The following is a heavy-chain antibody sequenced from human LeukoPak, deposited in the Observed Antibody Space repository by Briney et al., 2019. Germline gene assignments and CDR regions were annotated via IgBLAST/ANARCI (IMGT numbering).Heavy chain of an antibody. CDR1: GDTSGRYG. Sequence: SVKVSCKASGDTSGRYGISWVRQAPGQGLEWMGRIIPMFGVTKYVEKSQGRVTITADTSTSTVYMELSSLTSEDTAVYFCAREGGEFCSGGACHHWYFDLWGRGTLVTVSS. D-gene: IGHD2-15*01. CDR3: AREGGEFCSGGACHHWYFDL. J-gene: IGHJ2*01. V-gene: IGHV1-69*04. CDR2: IIPMFGVT.